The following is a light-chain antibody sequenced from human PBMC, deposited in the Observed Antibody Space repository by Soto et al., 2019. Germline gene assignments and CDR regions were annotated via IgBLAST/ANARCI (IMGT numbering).Light chain of an antibody. Sequence: QSALTQPPSASGSPGQSVTISCTGTSSDVGGYNYVSWYQQHPGKAPKLMIYEVSKRPSGVPDRFSGSKSGNTASLTVSGLKSEDEADCYSSSYARSNNFYVLFAGGTQLTVL. V-gene: IGLV2-8*01. CDR2: EVS. CDR3: SSYARSNNFYVL. J-gene: IGLJ2*01. CDR1: SSDVGGYNY.